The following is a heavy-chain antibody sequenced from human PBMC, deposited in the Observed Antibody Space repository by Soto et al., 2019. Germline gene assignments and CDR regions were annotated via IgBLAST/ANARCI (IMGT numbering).Heavy chain of an antibody. D-gene: IGHD6-19*01. CDR2: VNHNGRN. CDR3: ARGGSSDWQVAFDF. Sequence: QLHQQQWGAGLLKPSETLSLTCAVYGGSFSGYFWNWIRQSPGKGLEWIGKVNHNGRNNYNPSLKIRVPVSLDMSKNQISLKLTSVTAADTAVYYCARGGSSDWQVAFDFWGQGKMVTVSS. CDR1: GGSFSGYF. V-gene: IGHV4-34*01. J-gene: IGHJ3*01.